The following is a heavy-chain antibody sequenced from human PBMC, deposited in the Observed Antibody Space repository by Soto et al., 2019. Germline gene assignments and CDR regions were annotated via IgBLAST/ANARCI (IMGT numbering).Heavy chain of an antibody. CDR2: VNPNTGNT. D-gene: IGHD3-10*01. V-gene: IGHV1-8*01. CDR3: ARAYGAGSFDF. J-gene: IGHJ5*01. CDR1: GYTFRRYD. Sequence: QVQLVQSGAEVKKPGASVKVSCTGSGYTFRRYDIHWVRQATGQGLEWMGWVNPNTGNTGYAQKFQGRVTMTRDMSTSSAYMEVNSLTSEDTAIYYCARAYGAGSFDFWGQGTLVSVSS.